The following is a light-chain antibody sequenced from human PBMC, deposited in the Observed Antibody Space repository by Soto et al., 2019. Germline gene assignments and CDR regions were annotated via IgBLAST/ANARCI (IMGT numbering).Light chain of an antibody. Sequence: DVVVTQSPLSLPVTLGQAASISCSAMGILVHRDGNTYLSWFRQRPGQSPRRLIYKVSNREAGVPDRFSGSGSGTDFTLKISRVEAEDVGLYYCMQGSHWPPITFGQGTRLEI. CDR1: GILVHRDGNTY. CDR2: KVS. V-gene: IGKV2-30*02. CDR3: MQGSHWPPIT. J-gene: IGKJ5*01.